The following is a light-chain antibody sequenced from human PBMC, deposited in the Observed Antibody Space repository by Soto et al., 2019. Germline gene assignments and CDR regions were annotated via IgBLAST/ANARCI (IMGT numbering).Light chain of an antibody. J-gene: IGKJ4*01. Sequence: VLTQSPGTLSLSPGERATLSCRASQSVSSNYLAWYQQKPGQAPRLLIFGASTRATGIPARFSGSGSGTEFTLTISSLQSEDFAVYYCQQRNNWPPVTFGGGTKVDIK. CDR2: GAS. V-gene: IGKV3-11*01. CDR3: QQRNNWPPVT. CDR1: QSVSSNY.